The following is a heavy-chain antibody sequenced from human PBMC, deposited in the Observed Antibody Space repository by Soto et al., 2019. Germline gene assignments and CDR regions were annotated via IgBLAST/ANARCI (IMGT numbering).Heavy chain of an antibody. Sequence: QVHLVQSGAEVKKPGASVKVSCKGSGYAFTTYGITWVRQAPGQGLEWMGWISAHNGNTNYAKKTQGTVTVTRDKSPSTAYMELKSLRSDDTAVYYCASGRYGDYWGQGALVTVSS. CDR1: GYAFTTYG. CDR2: ISAHNGNT. J-gene: IGHJ4*02. D-gene: IGHD1-26*01. CDR3: ASGRYGDY. V-gene: IGHV1-18*01.